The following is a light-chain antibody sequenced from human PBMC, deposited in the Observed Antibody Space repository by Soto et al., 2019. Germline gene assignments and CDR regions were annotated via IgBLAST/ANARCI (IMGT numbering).Light chain of an antibody. CDR3: QHYNSYGT. CDR1: QSVSAN. Sequence: EVVLTQSPATLSLSPGERATLSCRASQSVSANLAWYQHKPGQAPRLLIYGASTRATGIPARFSGSGTGTDFTLTISSLQSEDFATYYCQHYNSYGTFGQGTKVDIK. CDR2: GAS. V-gene: IGKV3-15*01. J-gene: IGKJ1*01.